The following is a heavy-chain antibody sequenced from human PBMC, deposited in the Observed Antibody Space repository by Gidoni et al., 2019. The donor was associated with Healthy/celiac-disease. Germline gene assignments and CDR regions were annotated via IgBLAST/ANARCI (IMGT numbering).Heavy chain of an antibody. D-gene: IGHD6-13*01. V-gene: IGHV3-21*01. Sequence: EVQLVESGGGLVKPGGSLRLSCADSGFPFSSYSMNGVRQAPGKGLEWVSSSRSSSSYIYYADSVKGRFTISRDNAKNSLYLQMNSLRAEDTAVYYCASTYSSSWHKVDWYFDLWGRGTLVTVSS. CDR3: ASTYSSSWHKVDWYFDL. J-gene: IGHJ2*01. CDR2: SRSSSSYI. CDR1: GFPFSSYS.